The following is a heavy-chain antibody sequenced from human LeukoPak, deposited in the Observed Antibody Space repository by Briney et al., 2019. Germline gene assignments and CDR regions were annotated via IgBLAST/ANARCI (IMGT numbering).Heavy chain of an antibody. V-gene: IGHV5-51*01. CDR3: ATSYYDFWSGYYPYFDY. Sequence: GESLKISCKGSGYSFTSYWIGWVRQMPGKGLEWMGIIYPGDSDTRYSPSFQGQVTISADKSISTAYPQWSSLKASDTAMYYCATSYYDFWSGYYPYFDYWGQGTLVTVSS. CDR2: IYPGDSDT. J-gene: IGHJ4*02. D-gene: IGHD3-3*01. CDR1: GYSFTSYW.